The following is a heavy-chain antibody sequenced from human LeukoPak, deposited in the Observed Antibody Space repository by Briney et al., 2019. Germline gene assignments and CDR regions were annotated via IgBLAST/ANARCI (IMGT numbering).Heavy chain of an antibody. D-gene: IGHD3-22*01. CDR1: GFTFSTYT. CDR3: ARGEMIVLLSWFDH. J-gene: IGHJ5*02. V-gene: IGHV3-21*06. Sequence: GGALRLSCAASGFTFSTYTMNWGRQARGNGLGRVSSISSGSSYVFYSDSVKGRFTISRDNAKNSLYMQMTSLRAEDTAVYYCARGEMIVLLSWFDHWGQGTLVTVSS. CDR2: ISSGSSYV.